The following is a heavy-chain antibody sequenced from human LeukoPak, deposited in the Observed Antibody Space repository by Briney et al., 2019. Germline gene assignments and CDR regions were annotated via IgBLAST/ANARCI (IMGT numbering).Heavy chain of an antibody. J-gene: IGHJ4*02. D-gene: IGHD2-15*01. Sequence: ASVKVSCKASGYTFTGYYMHWVRQAPGQGLEWMGWINPNSGGTNYAQKFQGRVTMTTDTSTSTAYMELRSLRFDDTAVYYCARDIGCSGGSCHRAGDYWGQGTLVTVSS. V-gene: IGHV1-2*02. CDR1: GYTFTGYY. CDR2: INPNSGGT. CDR3: ARDIGCSGGSCHRAGDY.